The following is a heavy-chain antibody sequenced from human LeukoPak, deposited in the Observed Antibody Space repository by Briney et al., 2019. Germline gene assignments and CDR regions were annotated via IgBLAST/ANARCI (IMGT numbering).Heavy chain of an antibody. Sequence: GGSLRLSCAASGFTFDDYAMHWVRHAPGKGLEWVSGISWNSGSIGYADSVKGRFTISRDNAKNSLYLQMNSLRAEDTALYYCAKDSPGYYYGSGSYDYWGQGTLVTVSS. CDR3: AKDSPGYYYGSGSYDY. J-gene: IGHJ4*02. CDR1: GFTFDDYA. CDR2: ISWNSGSI. V-gene: IGHV3-9*01. D-gene: IGHD3-10*01.